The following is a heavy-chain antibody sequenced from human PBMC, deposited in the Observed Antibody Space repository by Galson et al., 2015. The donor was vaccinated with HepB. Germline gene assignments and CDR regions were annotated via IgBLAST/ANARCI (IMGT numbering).Heavy chain of an antibody. Sequence: SLRLSCAASGFTFSSYGMEWVRQAPGKGLEWVAVIWYDGSRKEYADSVKGRFTISRDNSKNMLYLQMNSLRAEDTAVYYCAKDAVVTRDGYFDYWGQGTLVTVSS. CDR3: AKDAVVTRDGYFDY. CDR1: GFTFSSYG. J-gene: IGHJ4*02. V-gene: IGHV3-33*03. CDR2: IWYDGSRK. D-gene: IGHD4-23*01.